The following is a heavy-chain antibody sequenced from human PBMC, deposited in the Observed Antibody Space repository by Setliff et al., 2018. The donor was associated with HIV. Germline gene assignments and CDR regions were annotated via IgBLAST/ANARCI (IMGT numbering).Heavy chain of an antibody. Sequence: TGGSLRLSCVASGFTFSGFSMNWVRQAPGKGLEWVSSISSDNKYMYYADSVKGRFTISRDNAKKSLYLQMNSLRADETALYYCARSPSGGWWEGGVDFDIWGHGTMVTVSS. V-gene: IGHV3-21*03. J-gene: IGHJ3*02. CDR2: ISSDNKYM. CDR1: GFTFSGFS. CDR3: ARSPSGGWWEGGVDFDI. D-gene: IGHD1-26*01.